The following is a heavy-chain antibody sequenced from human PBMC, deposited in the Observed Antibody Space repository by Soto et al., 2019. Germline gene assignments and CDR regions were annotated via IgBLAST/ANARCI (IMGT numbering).Heavy chain of an antibody. CDR1: GFTVSSNY. CDR3: ARDSRDYDILTGYLPGYYMDV. CDR2: IYSGGKT. Sequence: PGGSLRLSCAASGFTVSSNYMNWVRQAPGKGLEWVSIIYSGGKTYYTNSVKGRFTISRHNSKNTLYLQMNSLRPEDTAVYYCARDSRDYDILTGYLPGYYMDVWGKGTTVTVSS. D-gene: IGHD3-9*01. V-gene: IGHV3-53*04. J-gene: IGHJ6*03.